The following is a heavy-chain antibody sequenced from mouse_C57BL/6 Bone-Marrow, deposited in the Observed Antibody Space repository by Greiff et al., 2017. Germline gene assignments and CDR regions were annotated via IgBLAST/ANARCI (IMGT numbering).Heavy chain of an antibody. CDR2: IDPSDSYT. V-gene: IGHV1-59*01. D-gene: IGHD1-1*01. Sequence: QVQLQQPGAELVRPGTSVKLSCKASGYTFTSYWMHWVKQRPGQGLEWIGVIDPSDSYTNYNQKFKGKATLTVDTSSSTAYMQLSSLTSEDSAVYYCAREDYGSSYSYYFDYWGQGTTLTVSS. CDR3: AREDYGSSYSYYFDY. J-gene: IGHJ2*01. CDR1: GYTFTSYW.